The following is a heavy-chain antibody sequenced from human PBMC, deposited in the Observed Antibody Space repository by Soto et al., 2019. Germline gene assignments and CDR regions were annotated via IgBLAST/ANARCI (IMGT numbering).Heavy chain of an antibody. D-gene: IGHD1-26*01. V-gene: IGHV3-23*04. Sequence: EVQLVESGGGLVQPGGSLRLSCAASGFTFSTYAMTWVRQAPGKGLEWVSGISGSGGSTYHADSVKGRFTISRDSSKNTVYLQMNSLRAEDTAVYYCAKGVGAKRYYFDYWGQGTLDTVSS. J-gene: IGHJ4*02. CDR3: AKGVGAKRYYFDY. CDR2: ISGSGGST. CDR1: GFTFSTYA.